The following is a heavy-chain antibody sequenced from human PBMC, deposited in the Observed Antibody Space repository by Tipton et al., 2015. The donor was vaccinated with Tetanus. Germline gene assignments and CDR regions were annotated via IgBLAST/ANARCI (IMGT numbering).Heavy chain of an antibody. CDR2: IYTGDTT. Sequence: SLRLSCAASGVTVSSNYMSWVRQAPGKGLEWVSVIYTGDTTYYADSVKGRFTISRDNSKNTLYLQMNGLRAEDTAVYYCARDSHSRERWSPWGQGTLVTVSS. D-gene: IGHD6-13*01. V-gene: IGHV3-53*01. CDR1: GVTVSSNY. J-gene: IGHJ5*02. CDR3: ARDSHSRERWSP.